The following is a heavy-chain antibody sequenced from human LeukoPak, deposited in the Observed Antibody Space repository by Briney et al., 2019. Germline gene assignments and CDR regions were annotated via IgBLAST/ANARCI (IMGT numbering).Heavy chain of an antibody. J-gene: IGHJ6*02. CDR2: ISGSGGST. CDR3: VHCGSDCYPCCGMDG. CDR1: GFTFSSYA. V-gene: IGHV3-23*01. D-gene: IGHD2-21*02. Sequence: GGSLRLSCAASGFTFSSYAMSWVRQAPGKGLEWVSVISGSGGSTYYADSVKGRFTISRDNSKNTLYLQMNSLRAEDTAVYYCVHCGSDCYPCCGMDGWGQGTTVTVSS.